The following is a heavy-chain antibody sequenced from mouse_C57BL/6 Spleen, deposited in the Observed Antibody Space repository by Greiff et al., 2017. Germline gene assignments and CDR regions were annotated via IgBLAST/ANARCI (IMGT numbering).Heavy chain of an antibody. D-gene: IGHD1-1*01. CDR2: ISSGSSTI. CDR1: GFTFSDYG. CDR3: ARDYYGSSPSDV. J-gene: IGHJ1*03. Sequence: EVQLQESGGGLVKPGGSLKLSCAASGFTFSDYGMHWVRQAPEKGLEWVAYISSGSSTIYYADTVKGRFTISRDNAKNTLFLQMTSLRSEDTAMYYCARDYYGSSPSDVWGTGTTVTVSS. V-gene: IGHV5-17*01.